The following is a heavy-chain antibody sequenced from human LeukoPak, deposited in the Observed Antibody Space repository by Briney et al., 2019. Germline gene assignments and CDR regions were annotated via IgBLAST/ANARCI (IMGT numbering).Heavy chain of an antibody. J-gene: IGHJ4*02. CDR3: NAGIVVAVAATPFDY. CDR1: GFTFSNAW. D-gene: IGHD2-15*01. V-gene: IGHV3-15*01. CDR2: IKSKTDGGTT. Sequence: GGSLRLSCAASGFTFSNAWMSWVRQAPGKGLEWVGRIKSKTDGGTTDYAAPVKGRFTISRDDSKNTLYLQMNSLKTEDTAVYYCNAGIVVAVAATPFDYWGQGTLVTVSS.